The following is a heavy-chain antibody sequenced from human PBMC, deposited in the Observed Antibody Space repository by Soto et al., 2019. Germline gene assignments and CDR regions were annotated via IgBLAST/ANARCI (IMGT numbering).Heavy chain of an antibody. CDR1: GFTFSDYY. CDR3: GKASSAYCRDY. V-gene: IGHV3-11*01. CDR2: ISSRGITI. Sequence: PGGSLRLSCAASGFTFSDYYMSWIRQAPGKGLEWVSYISSRGITIYYADPLKGRFTISRDNAKNSLYLQRNSLRAEDTAVYYVGKASSAYCRDYWGQGTLVTVSS. J-gene: IGHJ4*02. D-gene: IGHD3-22*01.